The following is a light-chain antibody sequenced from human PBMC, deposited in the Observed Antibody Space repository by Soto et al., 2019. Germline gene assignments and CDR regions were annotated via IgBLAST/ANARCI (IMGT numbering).Light chain of an antibody. Sequence: QSALTQPRSVSGSPGQSVTVSCIGTSSDVGDYNSVSWYQQHPGKAPKLMIYEVTNRPSGVSTRFSGSKSANTASLTISGLQPEDEASYYCASYTRVDSWVFGGGTKLTVL. V-gene: IGLV2-14*01. CDR3: ASYTRVDSWV. CDR2: EVT. J-gene: IGLJ3*02. CDR1: SSDVGDYNS.